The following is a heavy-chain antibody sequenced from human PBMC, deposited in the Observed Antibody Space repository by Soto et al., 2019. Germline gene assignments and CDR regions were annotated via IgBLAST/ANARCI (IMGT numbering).Heavy chain of an antibody. CDR2: IYHSGST. Sequence: XETLSLTCSVSGGSISSSHWWSWVRQPPVKGLEWIGEIYHSGSTNYNPSLKSRVTISVAKSKNQFSLKLSSVTAADTAVYYCARRGGRENRTPKYYFDYWGQGTLVTVSS. D-gene: IGHD3-10*01. V-gene: IGHV4-4*02. CDR1: GGSISSSHW. J-gene: IGHJ4*02. CDR3: ARRGGRENRTPKYYFDY.